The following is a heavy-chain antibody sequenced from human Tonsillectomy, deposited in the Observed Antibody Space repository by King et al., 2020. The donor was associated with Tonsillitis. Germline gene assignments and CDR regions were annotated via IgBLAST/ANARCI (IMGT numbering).Heavy chain of an antibody. CDR1: GGSISSYY. J-gene: IGHJ2*01. V-gene: IGHV4-59*01. CDR3: ARDPGYDILTGYSPYWYFDL. CDR2: IYYSGST. D-gene: IGHD3-9*01. Sequence: QLQESGPGLVKPSETLSLTCTVSGGSISSYYWSWIRQPPGKGLEWIGYIYYSGSTNCNPSLKSRVTIAVDTSKNEFSLKLSSVTAADTAVYSCARDPGYDILTGYSPYWYFDLWGRGTLVTVSS.